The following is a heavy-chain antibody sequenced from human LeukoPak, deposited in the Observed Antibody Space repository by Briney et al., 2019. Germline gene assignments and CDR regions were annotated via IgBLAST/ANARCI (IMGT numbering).Heavy chain of an antibody. Sequence: GASLRLSCAASGFIFSNYAMSWVRQAPGKGLEWVSAIVGRGSSTYYADSVKGRFTISRDNSKNTLYLQLNRLRAEDTAVYYCAKWGDYDILTGYYDSDYGGQGTLVTVSS. V-gene: IGHV3-23*01. CDR3: AKWGDYDILTGYYDSDY. J-gene: IGHJ4*02. D-gene: IGHD3-9*01. CDR2: IVGRGSST. CDR1: GFIFSNYA.